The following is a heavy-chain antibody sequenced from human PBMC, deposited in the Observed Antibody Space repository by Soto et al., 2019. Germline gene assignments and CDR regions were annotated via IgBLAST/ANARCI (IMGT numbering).Heavy chain of an antibody. Sequence: SETLSLTCAVSGGSISSSNRWSWVRQPPGKGLEGIGEIYHSGSTNYNPSLKSRVTISVDKSKNQFSLKLSSVTAAYTAVYYCARAGTVDFCGYDVARTYWFVPWGQRILGTVSS. V-gene: IGHV4-4*02. CDR1: GGSISSSNR. CDR3: ARAGTVDFCGYDVARTYWFVP. CDR2: IYHSGST. J-gene: IGHJ5*02. D-gene: IGHD5-12*01.